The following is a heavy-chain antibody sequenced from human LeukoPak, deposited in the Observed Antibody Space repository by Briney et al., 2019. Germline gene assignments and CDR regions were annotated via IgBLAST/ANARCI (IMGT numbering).Heavy chain of an antibody. D-gene: IGHD3-22*01. CDR3: AREPCQQIVVVMYYFDY. CDR1: GFTFSSYA. CDR2: ISYDGSNK. Sequence: GGSLRLSCAASGFTFSSYAMHWVRQAPGKGLEWVAVISYDGSNKYYADSVKGRFTISRDNSKNTLYLQMNSLRAEDTAVYYCAREPCQQIVVVMYYFDYWGQGTLVTVSS. J-gene: IGHJ4*02. V-gene: IGHV3-30*04.